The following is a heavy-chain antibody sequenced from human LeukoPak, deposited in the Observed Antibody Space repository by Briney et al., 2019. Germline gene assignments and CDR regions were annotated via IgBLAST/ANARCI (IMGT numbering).Heavy chain of an antibody. CDR2: ISAYNGNT. CDR1: GYTFTNYG. V-gene: IGHV1-18*01. CDR3: ASAIWSGYYFDY. J-gene: IGHJ4*02. D-gene: IGHD3-3*01. Sequence: GASVKVSCKASGYTFTNYGISWVRQAPGQGLEWMGWISAYNGNTNYAQKLQGRVTMTTDTSTSTAYMELRSLRSDDTAVYYCASAIWSGYYFDYWGQGTLVTVSS.